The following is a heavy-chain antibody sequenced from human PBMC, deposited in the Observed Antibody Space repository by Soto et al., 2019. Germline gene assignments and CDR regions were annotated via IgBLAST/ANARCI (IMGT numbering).Heavy chain of an antibody. V-gene: IGHV3-7*01. CDR3: AREVVLWCGGNFGMDV. CDR1: GFTFSSYW. Sequence: GGSLRLSCVASGFTFSSYWMTWVRQAPGKGLEWVANIKQDGGEHYYVDSVEGRFTISRDNAKKSLYLQMNSLRVEDTAVYYCAREVVLWCGGNFGMDVGGQGATVTVSS. CDR2: IKQDGGEH. D-gene: IGHD2-21*01. J-gene: IGHJ6*02.